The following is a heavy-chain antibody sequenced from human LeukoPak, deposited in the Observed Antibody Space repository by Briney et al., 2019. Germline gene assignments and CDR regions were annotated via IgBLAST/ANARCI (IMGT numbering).Heavy chain of an antibody. CDR1: GYTFTGYY. CDR3: ARTYSSSWYGMFDY. D-gene: IGHD6-13*01. V-gene: IGHV1-2*02. Sequence: ASVKVSCKASGYTFTGYYMHWVRQAPGQGLEWMGWINPNSGGTNYAQKFQGRVTMTRDTSISTAYMELSRLRSDDTAVYYCARTYSSSWYGMFDYWGQGTLVTVSS. J-gene: IGHJ4*02. CDR2: INPNSGGT.